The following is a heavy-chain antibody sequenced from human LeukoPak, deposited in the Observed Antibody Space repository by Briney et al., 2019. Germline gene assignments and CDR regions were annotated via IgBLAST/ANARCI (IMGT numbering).Heavy chain of an antibody. CDR2: IYYSGST. Sequence: SETLSLTCTVSGGSINGYYWSWIRQPPGKGLEWIGHIYYSGSTNYNPSLKSRVTISVDTSKNQISLKLSSVTAADTAVYYCAREDSSSSPFDYWGQGTLVTVSS. CDR3: AREDSSSSPFDY. D-gene: IGHD6-6*01. J-gene: IGHJ4*02. CDR1: GGSINGYY. V-gene: IGHV4-59*12.